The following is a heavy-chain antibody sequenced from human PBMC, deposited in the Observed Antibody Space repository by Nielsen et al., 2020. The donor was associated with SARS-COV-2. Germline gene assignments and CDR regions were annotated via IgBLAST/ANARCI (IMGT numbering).Heavy chain of an antibody. CDR3: AERYGGFLEWRYWYFDL. V-gene: IGHV4-4*02. J-gene: IGHJ2*01. Sequence: SETLSLTCAVSGGSISSSNWWSWVRQPPGKGLEWIGEIYHSGSTNYNPSLKSRVTISVDKSKNQFSLKLSSVTAADTAVYYCAERYGGFLEWRYWYFDLWGRGTLVTVSS. D-gene: IGHD3-3*01. CDR1: GGSISSSNW. CDR2: IYHSGST.